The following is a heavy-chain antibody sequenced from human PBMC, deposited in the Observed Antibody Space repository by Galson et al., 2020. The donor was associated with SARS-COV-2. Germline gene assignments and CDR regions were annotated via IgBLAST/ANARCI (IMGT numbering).Heavy chain of an antibody. CDR2: IRGDGSET. CDR3: SREGWQGGY. J-gene: IGHJ4*02. V-gene: IGHV3-7*01. D-gene: IGHD6-19*01. CDR1: GFTFKDFW. Sequence: GGSLRLSCAVSGFTFKDFWMSWFRQAPGKGLEWVDNIRGDGSETNYVDSVQGRFFISRDNAIDSLFLQMNNLTADDTAVYFCSREGWQGGYWGQGTRVTVSS.